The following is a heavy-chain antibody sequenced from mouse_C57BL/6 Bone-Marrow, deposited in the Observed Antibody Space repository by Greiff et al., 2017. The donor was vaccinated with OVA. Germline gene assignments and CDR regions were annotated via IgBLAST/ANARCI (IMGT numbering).Heavy chain of an antibody. Sequence: QVQLQQPGAELVKPGASVKLSCKASGYTFTSYWMQWVKQRPGQGLEWIGEIDPSDSYTNYNQKFKGKATFTVDTSSSTAYMQLSSLTSEDSAVYYCAREGGVAHYAMDYWGQGTSVTVSS. CDR3: AREGGVAHYAMDY. D-gene: IGHD1-1*01. V-gene: IGHV1-50*01. CDR2: IDPSDSYT. J-gene: IGHJ4*01. CDR1: GYTFTSYW.